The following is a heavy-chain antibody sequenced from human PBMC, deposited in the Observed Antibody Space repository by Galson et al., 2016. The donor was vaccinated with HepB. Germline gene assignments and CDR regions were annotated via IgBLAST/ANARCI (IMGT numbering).Heavy chain of an antibody. D-gene: IGHD3-3*01. CDR3: ATDTMKQDH. Sequence: SLRLSCAASGFTFSDFYMSWIRQAPGKGLEWVSSITTISYTHDADSVKGRFTISRDNAKNSLFLQMNSLRAEDTALYYCATDTMKQDHWGQGTLVTVSS. V-gene: IGHV3-11*06. J-gene: IGHJ4*02. CDR2: ITTISYT. CDR1: GFTFSDFY.